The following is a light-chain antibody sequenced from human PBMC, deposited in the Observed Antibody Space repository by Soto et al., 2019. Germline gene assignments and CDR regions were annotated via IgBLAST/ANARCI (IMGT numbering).Light chain of an antibody. CDR2: KAS. Sequence: DIKMTQSPSTLSASVGDRVTITCRASQSISSWLAWHQQKPGKAPKLLIYKASSLESGVPSRFSGSGSGTDFTLTISSLHPDDFATYYCQQYNSYPLTFGGGNKVEIK. V-gene: IGKV1-5*03. CDR1: QSISSW. J-gene: IGKJ4*01. CDR3: QQYNSYPLT.